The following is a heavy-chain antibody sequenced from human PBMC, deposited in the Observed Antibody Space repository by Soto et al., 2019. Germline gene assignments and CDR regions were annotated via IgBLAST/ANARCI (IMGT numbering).Heavy chain of an antibody. CDR1: GLNFISYA. D-gene: IGHD3-10*01. Sequence: GGSLIHSCAASGLNFISYAMHWVRQDPSKGLEWVAVISFDGSTEYYADSVKGRFTISRDNSKSTVYLQMNSLRSEDTAVYYCARSRHGSGSYTHFYYGLDVWGQGTTVTVSS. J-gene: IGHJ6*02. CDR3: ARSRHGSGSYTHFYYGLDV. V-gene: IGHV3-30-3*01. CDR2: ISFDGSTE.